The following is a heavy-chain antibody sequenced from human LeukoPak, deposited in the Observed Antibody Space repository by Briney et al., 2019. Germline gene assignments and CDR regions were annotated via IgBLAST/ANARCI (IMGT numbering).Heavy chain of an antibody. CDR2: IYYSGST. D-gene: IGHD3-22*01. J-gene: IGHJ5*02. CDR1: GGSIRSSNYY. V-gene: IGHV4-39*01. CDR3: VRLFYYDSRGPPS. Sequence: SETLSLTCNVLGGSIRSSNYYWGWIRQPPGKGLEWIGSIYYSGSTYYNPSLKGRGTMSVDTSNNQFSPKLTSATATDTALYYCVRLFYYDSRGPPSWDQGTLVTVSS.